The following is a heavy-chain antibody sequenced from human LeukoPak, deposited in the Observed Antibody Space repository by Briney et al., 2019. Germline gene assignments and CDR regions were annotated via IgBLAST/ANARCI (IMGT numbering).Heavy chain of an antibody. D-gene: IGHD3-16*01. J-gene: IGHJ6*03. CDR2: INPNSGGT. CDR3: ARDWGSADYYYYMDV. Sequence: ASVKVSCKASGYTFTGYYMHWVRQAPGQGLEWMRWINPNSGGTNYAQKFQGRVTMTRDTSISTAYMELSRLRSDDTAVYYCARDWGSADYYYYMDVWGKGTTVTVSS. CDR1: GYTFTGYY. V-gene: IGHV1-2*02.